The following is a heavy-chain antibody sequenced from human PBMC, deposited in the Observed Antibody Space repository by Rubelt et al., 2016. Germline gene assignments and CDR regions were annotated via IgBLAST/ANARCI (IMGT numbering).Heavy chain of an antibody. CDR3: TTDRYYYDSSGFPWFDP. D-gene: IGHD3-22*01. J-gene: IGHJ5*02. CDR1: GFTFSNAW. CDR2: IKSKTDGGTT. V-gene: IGHV3-15*01. Sequence: EVQLVESGGGLVQPGGSLRLSCAASGFTFSNAWMSWVRQAPGKGLEWVGRIKSKTDGGTTDYAAPVKVRFTISRDDSKHTLYLQMNSLKTDDTAVYYCTTDRYYYDSSGFPWFDPWGQGTLVTVSS.